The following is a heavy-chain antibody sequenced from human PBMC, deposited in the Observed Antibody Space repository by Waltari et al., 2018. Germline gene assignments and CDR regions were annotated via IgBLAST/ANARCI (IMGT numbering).Heavy chain of an antibody. Sequence: QLQLQESGPGLVKPSETLSLTCTVSGGSISSYYWSWIRQPPGKGLEWIGYIYYSGSTNYNPSLKSRVTISVDTSKNQFSLKLSSVTAADTAVYYCARGSSGSYGYWGQGTLVTVSS. CDR1: GGSISSYY. J-gene: IGHJ4*02. CDR3: ARGSSGSYGY. D-gene: IGHD1-26*01. CDR2: IYYSGST. V-gene: IGHV4-59*01.